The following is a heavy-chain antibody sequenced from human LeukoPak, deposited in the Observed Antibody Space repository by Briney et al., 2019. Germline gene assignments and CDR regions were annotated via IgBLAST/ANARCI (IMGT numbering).Heavy chain of an antibody. V-gene: IGHV3-7*03. CDR2: IKQDGSEK. CDR3: AIDAQPRSRWFDP. CDR1: GFIFKDYW. Sequence: RGGSLRLSCAASGFIFKDYWMIWVRQAPGKGLEWVANIKQDGSEKYYVDSVKGRFTISRDNAKNSLYLQMNTLRAEDTAMYYCAIDAQPRSRWFDPWGQGTLVTVSS. J-gene: IGHJ5*02. D-gene: IGHD3-16*01.